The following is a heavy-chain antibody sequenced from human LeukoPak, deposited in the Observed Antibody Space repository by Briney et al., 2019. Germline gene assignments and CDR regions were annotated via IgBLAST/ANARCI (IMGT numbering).Heavy chain of an antibody. CDR3: ARVIPAPTV. CDR1: GFTFFTDSY. J-gene: IGHJ6*02. D-gene: IGHD2-2*02. V-gene: IGHV1-2*02. Sequence: ASVRVSCKASGFTFFTDSYVHWVRQAPGQGLEWMGWINPYSGETHYSQKFQGRVTMTRDTSISVLYMELRWLTSDDTATYYCARVIPAPTVWGQGTTVTVSS. CDR2: INPYSGET.